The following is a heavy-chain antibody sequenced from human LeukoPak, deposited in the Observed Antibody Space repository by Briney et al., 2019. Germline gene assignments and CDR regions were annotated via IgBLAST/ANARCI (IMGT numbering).Heavy chain of an antibody. CDR1: GFTFSTYT. Sequence: GGSLRLSCAASGFTFSTYTMSWVRQAPGKGLEWVSAISGSTVYTYYIDSVKGRFTISRDNSKNTLYLQMNGLRAEDTAVYYCAKEVPDYEILYWYFDLWGRGTQVTVSS. CDR3: AKEVPDYEILYWYFDL. CDR2: ISGSTVYT. J-gene: IGHJ2*01. V-gene: IGHV3-23*01. D-gene: IGHD4-17*01.